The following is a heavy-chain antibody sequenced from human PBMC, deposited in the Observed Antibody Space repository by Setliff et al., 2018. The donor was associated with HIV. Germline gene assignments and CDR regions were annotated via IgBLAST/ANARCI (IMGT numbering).Heavy chain of an antibody. J-gene: IGHJ4*02. CDR3: ARGRGSSSSWPIDY. CDR2: IYYSGST. CDR1: GGSISSSSYY. Sequence: PSETLSLTCTVSGGSISSSSYYWGWIRQPPGKGLEWIGSIYYSGSTYYNPSLKSRLTISVDTSKNQFSLKLSSVTAADTAVYFCARGRGSSSSWPIDYWGQGTLVTVSS. V-gene: IGHV4-39*07. D-gene: IGHD6-13*01.